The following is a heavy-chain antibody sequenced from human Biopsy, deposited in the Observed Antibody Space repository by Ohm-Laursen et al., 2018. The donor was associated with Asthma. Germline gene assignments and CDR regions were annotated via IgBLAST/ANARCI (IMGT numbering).Heavy chain of an antibody. J-gene: IGHJ6*02. CDR1: GGSVSSGNNS. V-gene: IGHV4-30-2*05. Sequence: TLSLTCAVSGGSVSSGNNSWTWIRQPPGKGLEWIGYMYHSGRTYYNPSLKSRVILSVDTSKNQFSLNLSSATAADTAVYFCARASTAHFYYEMDVWGQGTTVTVSS. CDR2: MYHSGRT. CDR3: ARASTAHFYYEMDV. D-gene: IGHD5/OR15-5a*01.